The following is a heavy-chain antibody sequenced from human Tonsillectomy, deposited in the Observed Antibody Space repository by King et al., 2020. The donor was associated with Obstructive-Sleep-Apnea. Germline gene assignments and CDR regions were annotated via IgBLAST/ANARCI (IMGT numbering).Heavy chain of an antibody. V-gene: IGHV4-59*01. CDR3: ARVGHSSIQQWLVLPYFDY. Sequence: VQLQESGPGLVKPSETLSLTCTVSGGSISGYYWSWIRQPPGKGLEWIGYIYYSGSTNYNPSLKSRVTISVDTSKNQFSLKLSSVTAADTAVYYCARVGHSSIQQWLVLPYFDYWGQGTLVTVSS. D-gene: IGHD6-19*01. CDR2: IYYSGST. CDR1: GGSISGYY. J-gene: IGHJ4*02.